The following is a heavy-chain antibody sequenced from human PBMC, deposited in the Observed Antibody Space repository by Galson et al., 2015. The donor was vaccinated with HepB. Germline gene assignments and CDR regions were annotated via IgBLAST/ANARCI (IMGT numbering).Heavy chain of an antibody. J-gene: IGHJ4*02. CDR3: ARDRSSAGYFDY. CDR1: GFTFSDYY. Sequence: SLRLSCAASGFTFSDYYMGWIRQAPGKGLEWISYISSRGSTIYYADSVKGRFTISRDNAKNSLYLQMNSLRAEDTAAYYCARDRSSAGYFDYWGQGTLVTVSS. D-gene: IGHD6-6*01. CDR2: ISSRGSTI. V-gene: IGHV3-11*01.